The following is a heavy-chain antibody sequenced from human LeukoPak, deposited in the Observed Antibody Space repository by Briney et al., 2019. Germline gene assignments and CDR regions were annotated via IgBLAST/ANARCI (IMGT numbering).Heavy chain of an antibody. V-gene: IGHV3-43*02. CDR2: TSGDGITT. J-gene: IGHJ4*02. D-gene: IGHD5/OR15-5a*01. Sequence: GGSLRLSCAASGFTFHNYAIHWVRQAPGKGLEWVSLTSGDGITTYFGDSVKGRFTISRDNSKSSLFLQMNSLRTEDTALYYCARDHVYGGADYWGQGTLVTVSS. CDR3: ARDHVYGGADY. CDR1: GFTFHNYA.